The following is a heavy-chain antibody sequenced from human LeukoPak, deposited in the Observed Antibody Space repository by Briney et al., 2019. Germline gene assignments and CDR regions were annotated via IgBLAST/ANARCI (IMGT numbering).Heavy chain of an antibody. CDR1: GFTFSDYY. CDR2: ISSSGSYT. D-gene: IGHD3-22*01. V-gene: IGHV3-11*06. J-gene: IGHJ4*02. CDR3: ARLDSSGYYGY. Sequence: GGSLRLSCAASGFTFSDYYMSWIRQAPGKGLEWVSYISSSGSYTNYADSVKGRFTISRDNAKNSLYLQMNSLRAEDTAVYYCARLDSSGYYGYWGQGTLVTVSS.